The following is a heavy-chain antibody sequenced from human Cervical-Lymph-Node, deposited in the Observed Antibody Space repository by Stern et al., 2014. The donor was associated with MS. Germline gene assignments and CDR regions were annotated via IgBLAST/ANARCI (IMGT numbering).Heavy chain of an antibody. J-gene: IGHJ2*01. CDR1: GGTFNSHA. D-gene: IGHD4-17*01. V-gene: IGHV1-69*01. Sequence: VQLVESGAEVKKPGSSVKVSCKASGGTFNSHAVSWVRQAPGHGLDWMGGIIPIFGSANDAQKFQGRVTITADESTSTAYMELSSLRSDDTAMYYCATNTVTTYWYFDLWGRGTLVTVSS. CDR3: ATNTVTTYWYFDL. CDR2: IIPIFGSA.